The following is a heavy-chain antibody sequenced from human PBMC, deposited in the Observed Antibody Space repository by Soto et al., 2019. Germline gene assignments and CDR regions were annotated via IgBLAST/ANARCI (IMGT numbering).Heavy chain of an antibody. CDR2: IYPGDSDT. D-gene: IGHD2-8*01. CDR3: ARQGSNGAYYYYGMDV. J-gene: IGHJ6*02. Sequence: PGASLKISCQGSGYRFSSYWIAWVRQMPGKGLEWMGIIYPGDSDTIYSPSFQGQVTFSVDKSTSPAYLQWSSLKASDTDMYYCARQGSNGAYYYYGMDVWGQGTTVTVSS. CDR1: GYRFSSYW. V-gene: IGHV5-51*01.